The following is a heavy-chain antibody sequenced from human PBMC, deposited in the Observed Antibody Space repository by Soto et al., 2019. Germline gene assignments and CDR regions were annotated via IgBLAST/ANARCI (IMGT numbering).Heavy chain of an antibody. CDR1: GGSFSGYY. Sequence: SETLSLTCAVYGGSFSGYYWTWIRQSPGKGLEWIGEINHKGITNYNPSLKSRVTISVDTSKNQFSLSLNSVTASDTAVYFCVSQRTTVPTQAYFDYWGPGALVTVSS. D-gene: IGHD4-17*01. J-gene: IGHJ4*02. CDR2: INHKGIT. CDR3: VSQRTTVPTQAYFDY. V-gene: IGHV4-34*01.